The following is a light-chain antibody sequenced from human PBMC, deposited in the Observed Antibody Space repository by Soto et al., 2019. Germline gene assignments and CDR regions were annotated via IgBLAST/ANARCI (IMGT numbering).Light chain of an antibody. J-gene: IGKJ5*01. Sequence: DIQLTQSPSSLSASVGDRVTITCQASQGINNYVNWYQQKAGTAPNLLIYDASTLKPGVPSRFSGSGSGTDFTFTISSLQPEDFATYFCQQSDDLPTFGQGTRLDIK. V-gene: IGKV1-33*01. CDR3: QQSDDLPT. CDR1: QGINNY. CDR2: DAS.